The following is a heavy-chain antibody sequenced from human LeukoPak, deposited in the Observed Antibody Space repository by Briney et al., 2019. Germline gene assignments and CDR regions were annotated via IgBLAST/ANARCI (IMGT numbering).Heavy chain of an antibody. Sequence: SETLSLTCTVYGGSITTYYWSWIRQPPGKGLEWIGYMYYSGDTNNNPSLNSRVTISLDTSKNHFSLKLRSVTAADTAVYYCARHLTGWRSFGIWGQGTMVTVSS. CDR2: MYYSGDT. D-gene: IGHD1-14*01. CDR1: GGSITTYY. CDR3: ARHLTGWRSFGI. V-gene: IGHV4-59*08. J-gene: IGHJ3*02.